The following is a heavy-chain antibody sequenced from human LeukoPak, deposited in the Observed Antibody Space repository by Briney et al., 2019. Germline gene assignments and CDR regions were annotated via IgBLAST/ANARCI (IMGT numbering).Heavy chain of an antibody. D-gene: IGHD2-8*01. CDR3: AMYDSTEAFDI. Sequence: SETLSLTCAVFGGSFSGYYWSWIRQPPGKGLEWIGEINHSGSINYNSSLKSRVTISVDKSKNQFSLKLSSVTAADTAVYYCAMYDSTEAFDIWGQGTMVTVSS. J-gene: IGHJ3*02. CDR1: GGSFSGYY. CDR2: INHSGSI. V-gene: IGHV4-34*01.